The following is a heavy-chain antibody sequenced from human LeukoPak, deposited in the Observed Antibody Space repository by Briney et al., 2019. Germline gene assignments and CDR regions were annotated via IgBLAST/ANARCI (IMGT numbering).Heavy chain of an antibody. CDR2: IFYSGST. Sequence: SETLSLTCTVSGGSITSSSYYWGWIRQPPGKGLEWIGSIFYSGSTYYNPSLKSRVTISVGTSKTQFSLKLSSVTAADTAVYYCAKQQLVRCFDYWGQGTLVTVSS. D-gene: IGHD6-13*01. CDR1: GGSITSSSYY. J-gene: IGHJ4*02. CDR3: AKQQLVRCFDY. V-gene: IGHV4-39*01.